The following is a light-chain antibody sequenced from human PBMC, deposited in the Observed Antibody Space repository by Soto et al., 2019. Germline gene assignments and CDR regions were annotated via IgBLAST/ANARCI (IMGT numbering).Light chain of an antibody. Sequence: DIVVTQSPATLSVSPGARATLSCRASQTVSRNLAWYQQKPGQAPRLLFFGASTRATGIPARFSGSGSGTEFTLTISSLQSEDFAVYYCQQYNNWPYTFGQGTKVDIK. V-gene: IGKV3-15*01. CDR3: QQYNNWPYT. CDR1: QTVSRN. CDR2: GAS. J-gene: IGKJ2*01.